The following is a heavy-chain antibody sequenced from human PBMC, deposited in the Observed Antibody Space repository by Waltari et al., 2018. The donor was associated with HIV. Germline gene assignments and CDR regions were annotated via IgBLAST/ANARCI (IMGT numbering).Heavy chain of an antibody. CDR3: ARVPFASSWSADSFDV. D-gene: IGHD6-13*01. CDR1: GLRLRDYG. CDR2: IWYDGNKK. V-gene: IGHV3-33*01. J-gene: IGHJ3*01. Sequence: VKLEDYGEGEVQPGGPRRLLCAASGLRLRDYGIHWVRQAPGKGLQWVAVIWYDGNKKEYSDSVKGRFTISKDNSKNTLFLQMNSLRVDDTAVYFCARVPFASSWSADSFDVWGPGTRITVSS.